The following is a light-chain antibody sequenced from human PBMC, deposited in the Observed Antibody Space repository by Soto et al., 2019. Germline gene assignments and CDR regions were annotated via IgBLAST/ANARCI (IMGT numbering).Light chain of an antibody. CDR1: QSVTGRY. CDR2: GAS. Sequence: IVLTQSPGTLSLAAGERATLSCRASQSVTGRYLAWYQQKPGQAPRLVIYGASDRATGIPDRFSGSGSGTDFTLTISRLEPADFAVYYCQHYDDSPQVPFGGGTRVEIK. CDR3: QHYDDSPQVP. V-gene: IGKV3-20*01. J-gene: IGKJ4*01.